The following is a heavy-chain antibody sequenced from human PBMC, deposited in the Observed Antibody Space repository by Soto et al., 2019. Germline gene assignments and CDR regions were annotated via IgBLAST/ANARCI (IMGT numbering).Heavy chain of an antibody. CDR1: GFSLTTTEVG. J-gene: IGHJ5*02. Sequence: SGPTLVNPTQTLTLTCSLSGFSLTTTEVGVGWIRQPPGKALELLGIIYWDDDKRLSPALSKRLTITKDTSKNEVVLTLTNMQSVDTGTYYCARLADLYIMFDLWGQGTQVTVSS. CDR2: IYWDDDK. CDR3: ARLADLYIMFDL. D-gene: IGHD3-10*01. V-gene: IGHV2-5*02.